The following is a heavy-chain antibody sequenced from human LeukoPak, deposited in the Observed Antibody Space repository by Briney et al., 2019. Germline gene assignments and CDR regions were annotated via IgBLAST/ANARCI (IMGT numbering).Heavy chain of an antibody. CDR3: ARGSYYYGSGSYLPVDY. V-gene: IGHV3-7*01. CDR1: GFTFSSYW. Sequence: GGSLRLSCAASGFTFSSYWMSWVRQAPGKGLEWVANIKQDGSEKYYVDSVKGRFNISRDNAKNSLYLQMNSLRAEDTAVYYCARGSYYYGSGSYLPVDYWGQGTLVTVSS. CDR2: IKQDGSEK. J-gene: IGHJ4*02. D-gene: IGHD3-10*01.